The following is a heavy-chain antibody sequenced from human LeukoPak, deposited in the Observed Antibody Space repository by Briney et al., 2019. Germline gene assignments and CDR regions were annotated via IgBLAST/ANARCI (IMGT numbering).Heavy chain of an antibody. CDR1: GFTVSSNY. D-gene: IGHD2-15*01. Sequence: GGSLRLSCAASGFTVSSNYMSWVRQAPGKGLEWVSVIYSGGSTYYADSVKGRFTISRDNSKNTLYLQMNSLRAEDTAVDYCARGHSSDAFDIWGQGTMVTVSS. J-gene: IGHJ3*02. V-gene: IGHV3-66*02. CDR3: ARGHSSDAFDI. CDR2: IYSGGST.